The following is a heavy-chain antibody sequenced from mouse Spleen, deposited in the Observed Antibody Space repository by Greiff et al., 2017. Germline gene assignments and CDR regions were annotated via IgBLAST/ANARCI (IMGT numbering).Heavy chain of an antibody. V-gene: IGHV1-26*01. J-gene: IGHJ4*01. CDR1: GYTFTDYY. CDR3: ARAYYGNYDAMDY. Sequence: VQLQQSGPELVKPGASVKISCKASGYTFTDYYMNWVKQSHGKSLEWIGDINPNNGGTSYNQKFKGKAILTVDKSSSTAYMELRSLTSEDSAVYYCARAYYGNYDAMDYWGQGTSVTVSS. D-gene: IGHD2-10*01. CDR2: INPNNGGT.